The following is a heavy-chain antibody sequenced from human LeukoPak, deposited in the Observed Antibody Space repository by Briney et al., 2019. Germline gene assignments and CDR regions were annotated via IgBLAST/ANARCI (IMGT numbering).Heavy chain of an antibody. CDR2: ISYDGSNK. D-gene: IGHD1-26*01. CDR1: GFTFSSYA. J-gene: IGHJ4*02. Sequence: GRSLRLSCAASGFTFSSYAMHWVRQAPGKGLEWVAVISYDGSNKYYADSVKGRFTISRDNSKNTLYLQMNSLRAEDTAVYYCARDLKAAYDGSYFSVGDYWGQGTLVTVSS. CDR3: ARDLKAAYDGSYFSVGDY. V-gene: IGHV3-30-3*01.